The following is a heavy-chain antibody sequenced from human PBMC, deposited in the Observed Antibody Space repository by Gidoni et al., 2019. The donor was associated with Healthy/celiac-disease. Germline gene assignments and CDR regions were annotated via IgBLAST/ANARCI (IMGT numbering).Heavy chain of an antibody. J-gene: IGHJ4*02. CDR2: ISGSGGST. V-gene: IGHV3-23*01. Sequence: EVQLLESGGGLVQPGGSLRLSCAASGFTFSSYAMSWVRQAPGKGLEWVSAISGSGGSTYYADSVKGRFTISRDNAKNTLYLQMNSLRAEDTAVDYCEKSHFGSTFDGFDYWGQGTLVTVSS. D-gene: IGHD3-16*01. CDR1: GFTFSSYA. CDR3: EKSHFGSTFDGFDY.